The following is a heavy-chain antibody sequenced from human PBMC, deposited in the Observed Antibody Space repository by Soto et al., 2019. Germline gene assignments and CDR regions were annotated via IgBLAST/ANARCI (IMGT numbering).Heavy chain of an antibody. V-gene: IGHV3-30*18. Sequence: QVQLVESGGGVVQPGRSLRLSCAASGFTFSSYGMHWVRQAPGKGLEWVAGVSYDGSRKRYADSVKGRFTVSRDNSKNTLFLEMNSLRGEDTAVYYCAKDNGQISSGSYHNGLDHWGQGTLVTVS. D-gene: IGHD6-19*01. CDR1: GFTFSSYG. CDR2: VSYDGSRK. J-gene: IGHJ5*02. CDR3: AKDNGQISSGSYHNGLDH.